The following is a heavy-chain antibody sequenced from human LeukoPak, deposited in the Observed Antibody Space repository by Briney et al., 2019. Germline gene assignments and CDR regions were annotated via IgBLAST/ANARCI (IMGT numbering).Heavy chain of an antibody. CDR2: ISPQSATT. CDR1: GYTFTHSL. J-gene: IGHJ4*02. D-gene: IGHD3-3*01. V-gene: IGHV1-18*01. CDR3: ARAPSNDLWSGYTPIYFDY. Sequence: ASVKVSCKASGYTFTHSLITWVRQAPGQGLEWMGRISPQSATTNYAQKFQGRVTMTTDTSTKTAYMELGSLTSDDTAVYFCARAPSNDLWSGYTPIYFDYWGQGTLVTVSS.